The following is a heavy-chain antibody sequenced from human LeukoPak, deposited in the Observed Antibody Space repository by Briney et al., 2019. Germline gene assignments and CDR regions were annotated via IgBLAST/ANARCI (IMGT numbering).Heavy chain of an antibody. CDR1: EITFSSHA. Sequence: GGSLRLSCVASEITFSSHAMSWVRQAPGKGLEWVANIKRDGTEKYYVDSMKGRFTISRENAKNSLYLQMNSLGAEDTAVYYCARGITAATSWYFDYWGQGTLVTVSS. J-gene: IGHJ4*02. D-gene: IGHD2-15*01. CDR3: ARGITAATSWYFDY. V-gene: IGHV3-7*01. CDR2: IKRDGTEK.